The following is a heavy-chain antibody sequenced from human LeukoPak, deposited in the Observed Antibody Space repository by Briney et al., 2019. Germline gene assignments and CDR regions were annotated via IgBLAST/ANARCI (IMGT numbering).Heavy chain of an antibody. D-gene: IGHD3-16*01. Sequence: PGGSLRLSCAASGFTFSSYAMHWVRQAPGKGLEWVSAITGSGGSTHYSDSVKGRLTISRDNSKNTLYLQMNSLRTEDTAVYYCAKERVPYRLGWFDPWRQRTLVTHSS. CDR1: GFTFSSYA. V-gene: IGHV3-23*01. CDR3: AKERVPYRLGWFDP. J-gene: IGHJ5*02. CDR2: ITGSGGST.